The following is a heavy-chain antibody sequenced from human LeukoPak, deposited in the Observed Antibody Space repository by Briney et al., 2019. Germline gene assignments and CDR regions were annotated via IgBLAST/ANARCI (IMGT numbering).Heavy chain of an antibody. V-gene: IGHV4-30-4*01. D-gene: IGHD2-2*01. Sequence: PSETLSLTCTVSGGSINSGDYYWSWIRQPPGKGLEWIGYIYYSGSTYYNPSLKSRVTISVDTSKNQFSLKLSSVTAADTAVYYCARAEYCSSTSCYLGTNWFDPWGQGTLVTVSS. CDR3: ARAEYCSSTSCYLGTNWFDP. J-gene: IGHJ5*02. CDR2: IYYSGST. CDR1: GGSINSGDYY.